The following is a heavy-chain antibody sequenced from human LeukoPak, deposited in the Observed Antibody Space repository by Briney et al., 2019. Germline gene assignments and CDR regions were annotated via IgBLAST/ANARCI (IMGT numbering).Heavy chain of an antibody. CDR3: ATGVLRYSPLGFDP. Sequence: ASVKVSCKVSGYTLTELSMHCVRQAPGKGLEWMGGFDPEDGETMYAQKFQGRVTMTEDTSTDTAYMELSSLRSEDTAVYYCATGVLRYSPLGFDPWGQGTLVTVSS. V-gene: IGHV1-24*01. J-gene: IGHJ5*02. CDR1: GYTLTELS. D-gene: IGHD3-9*01. CDR2: FDPEDGET.